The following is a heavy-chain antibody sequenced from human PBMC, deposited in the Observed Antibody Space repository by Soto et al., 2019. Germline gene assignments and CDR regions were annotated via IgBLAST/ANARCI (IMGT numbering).Heavy chain of an antibody. J-gene: IGHJ1*01. CDR1: GFTFSSSS. Sequence: EVQLVESGGGLVQPGGSLRLSCAASGFTFSSSSMNWVRQAPGKGLEWVSFIDNLSSTMYYADSVRGRFTISRDNAKNSMYLQMHNLRAEETAIYYCTGGGVSSGPGFWGQGTLVIVSS. CDR3: TGGGVSSGPGF. V-gene: IGHV3-48*01. D-gene: IGHD3-22*01. CDR2: IDNLSSTM.